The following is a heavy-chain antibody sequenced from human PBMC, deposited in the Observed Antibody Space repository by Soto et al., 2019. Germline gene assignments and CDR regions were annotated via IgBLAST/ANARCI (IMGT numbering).Heavy chain of an antibody. CDR1: GFTFSRFA. Sequence: PGGSLRLSYGASGFTFSRFAMSWVRQAPGKGLEWVSAVSGSGATTYYADSVKGRFTISRDNSKNTVYLQMNSLRAEDTAVYHCAKDRTIVGALDPWGQGTLVTVSS. CDR2: VSGSGATT. D-gene: IGHD1-26*01. CDR3: AKDRTIVGALDP. J-gene: IGHJ5*02. V-gene: IGHV3-23*01.